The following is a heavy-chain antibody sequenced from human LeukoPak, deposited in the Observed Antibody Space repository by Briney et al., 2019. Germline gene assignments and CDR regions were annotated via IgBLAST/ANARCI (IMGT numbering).Heavy chain of an antibody. D-gene: IGHD1-14*01. J-gene: IGHJ6*03. V-gene: IGHV4-34*01. CDR1: GGSFSGYY. CDR3: ARGFNHYMDV. Sequence: PSETLSLTCAVYGGSFSGYYWSWIRQPPGKGLEWIGEINHSGSTNYNPSLKSRVTISVGTSKNQFSLKLSSVTAADTAVYYCARGFNHYMDVWGKGTTVTVSS. CDR2: INHSGST.